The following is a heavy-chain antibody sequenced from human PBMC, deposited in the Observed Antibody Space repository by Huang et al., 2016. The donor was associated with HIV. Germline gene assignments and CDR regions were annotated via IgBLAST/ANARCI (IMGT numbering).Heavy chain of an antibody. CDR1: GGSLHGYY. D-gene: IGHD6-19*01. Sequence: QVQLYQWGAGPLRPSETLSLTCGVSGGSLHGYYWNWLRQSPGRGREWIGEVNHGGGTKYNPSLKRRVTISVDTSKIQFSLNRTSVTATDTADYYCATSRSGSGWFLDIWGRGTLVSVS. CDR3: ATSRSGSGWFLDI. CDR2: VNHGGGT. J-gene: IGHJ2*01. V-gene: IGHV4-34*01.